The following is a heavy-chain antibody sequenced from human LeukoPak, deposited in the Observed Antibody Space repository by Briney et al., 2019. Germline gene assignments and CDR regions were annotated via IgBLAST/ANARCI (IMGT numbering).Heavy chain of an antibody. V-gene: IGHV4-61*02. Sequence: PSQTLSLTCTVSGGSISSGSYYWSWIRQPAGKGLEWIGRIYTSESTNYNPSLKSRVTISVDTSKNQFSLKLSSVTAADTAVYYCASRHYYDSSFDYWGQGTLVTVSS. J-gene: IGHJ4*02. CDR2: IYTSEST. D-gene: IGHD3-22*01. CDR3: ASRHYYDSSFDY. CDR1: GGSISSGSYY.